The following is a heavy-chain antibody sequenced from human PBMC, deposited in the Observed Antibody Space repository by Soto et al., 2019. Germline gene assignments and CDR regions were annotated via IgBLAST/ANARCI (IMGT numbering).Heavy chain of an antibody. CDR2: IYYSGST. Sequence: PSETLSLTCTVSGGSISSYYWSWIRQPPGKGLEWIGYIYYSGSTNYNPSLKSRVTISVDTSKNQFSLKLSSVTAADTAVYYCARDSGGWADERVFDCWGQGTLVTVSS. CDR3: ARDSGGWADERVFDC. J-gene: IGHJ4*02. CDR1: GGSISSYY. D-gene: IGHD6-19*01. V-gene: IGHV4-59*01.